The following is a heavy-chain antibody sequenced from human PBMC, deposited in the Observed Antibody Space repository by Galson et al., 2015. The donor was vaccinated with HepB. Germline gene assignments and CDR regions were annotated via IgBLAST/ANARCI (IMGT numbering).Heavy chain of an antibody. CDR3: ARLLRGDYTSGYYYGMDV. J-gene: IGHJ6*02. Sequence: SVKVSCKASGGTFSSYAISWVRQAPGQGLEWMGGIIPIFGTANYAQKFQGRVTITADESTSTAYMELSSLRSEDTAVYYCARLLRGDYTSGYYYGMDVWGQGTTVTVSS. CDR1: GGTFSSYA. CDR2: IIPIFGTA. D-gene: IGHD4-17*01. V-gene: IGHV1-69*13.